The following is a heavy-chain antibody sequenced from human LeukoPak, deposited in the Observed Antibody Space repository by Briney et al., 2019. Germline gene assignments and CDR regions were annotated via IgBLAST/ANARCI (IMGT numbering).Heavy chain of an antibody. CDR3: ARDTKYAFDN. Sequence: PGGSLRLSCAASGFTFSHYSMNWVRQAPGKGLEWISYIGISSGNTKYADSVKGRFTISGDKAKNSVYLQMNCLRVEDTAVYYCARDTKYAFDNWGQGTLVTVSS. CDR1: GFTFSHYS. CDR2: IGISSGNT. J-gene: IGHJ4*02. V-gene: IGHV3-48*01. D-gene: IGHD2-2*01.